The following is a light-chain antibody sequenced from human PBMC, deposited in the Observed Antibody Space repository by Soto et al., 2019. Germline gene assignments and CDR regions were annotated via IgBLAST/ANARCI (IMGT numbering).Light chain of an antibody. V-gene: IGKV1-5*03. J-gene: IGKJ1*01. CDR1: QSVSRW. CDR3: QEYNTYSRA. CDR2: KAS. Sequence: IPMTQSPSTLSASVGDRVTITCRASQSVSRWVAWYQQKPGKAPNLLMYKASILENGVPSRFSGSGSETEFTLAISSLQPDDFATYYCQEYNTYSRAFGQGTKVEIK.